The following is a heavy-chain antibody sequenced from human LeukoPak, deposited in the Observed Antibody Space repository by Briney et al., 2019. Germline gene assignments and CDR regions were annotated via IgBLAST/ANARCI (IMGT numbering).Heavy chain of an antibody. V-gene: IGHV4-34*01. J-gene: IGHJ6*03. CDR1: GGSLGGYS. CDR2: INHSGST. Sequence: SETLSLTCAVYGGSLGGYSWSWIRQPPGKGLEWIGEINHSGSTNYNPSLKSRVTISVDTSKNQFSLKLSPVTAADTAVYFCARDWGVGGRPGYMDVWGKGTTVTVSS. CDR3: ARDWGVGGRPGYMDV. D-gene: IGHD6-6*01.